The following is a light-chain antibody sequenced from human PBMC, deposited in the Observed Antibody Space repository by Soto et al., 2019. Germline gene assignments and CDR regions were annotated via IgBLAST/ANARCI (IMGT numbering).Light chain of an antibody. J-gene: IGKJ1*01. CDR1: QSVSSSY. CDR2: GAS. V-gene: IGKV3-20*01. CDR3: QQYGSSLPWT. Sequence: EIVLTQSPGTLSLSPGEKATISCRASQSVSSSYLAWYQQKPGQAPRLLIYGASSRATGIPDRFSGSGSGTNFTLTISRLEPEDFAVYYCQQYGSSLPWTFGQGTKV.